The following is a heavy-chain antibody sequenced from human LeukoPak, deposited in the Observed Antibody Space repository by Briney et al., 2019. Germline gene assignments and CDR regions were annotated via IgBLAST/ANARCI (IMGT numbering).Heavy chain of an antibody. CDR3: ATSTGGYSSSPFDF. CDR1: GFTFSKFA. Sequence: GGSLRLSCVAFGFTFSKFAMTWVRQAPGKGLEWASFIIGSGVKTYYADSVQGRFTISRDNSNNTVFLQMNSLRPEDTAIYYCATSTGGYSSSPFDFWGQGTRVTVSS. CDR2: IIGSGVKT. V-gene: IGHV3-23*01. J-gene: IGHJ4*02. D-gene: IGHD6-6*01.